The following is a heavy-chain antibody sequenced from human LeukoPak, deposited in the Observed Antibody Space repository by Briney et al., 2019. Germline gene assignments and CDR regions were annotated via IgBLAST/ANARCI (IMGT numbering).Heavy chain of an antibody. Sequence: GESLKISCKGSGYSFTSYWIGWVRQMPGKGLEWMGIIYPGDSDTRYSPSFQGQVTISADRSISTAYLQWSSLKASDTAMYYCARRGYYCSGGSCYNWFDSWGQGTLVTVSS. CDR1: GYSFTSYW. D-gene: IGHD2-15*01. J-gene: IGHJ5*01. CDR2: IYPGDSDT. CDR3: ARRGYYCSGGSCYNWFDS. V-gene: IGHV5-51*01.